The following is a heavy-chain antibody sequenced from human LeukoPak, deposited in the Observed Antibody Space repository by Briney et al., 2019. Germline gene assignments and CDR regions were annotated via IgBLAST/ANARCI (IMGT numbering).Heavy chain of an antibody. Sequence: GGSLRLSCAASGFTFSSYSMNWVRQAPGKGLEWVSSISSSSSYIFYADSVKGRFTMSRDNAKKSLFLQMDSLRAEDTAVYYCAKFSRAADSYWGQGTLVTVSS. CDR2: ISSSSSYI. J-gene: IGHJ4*02. CDR3: AKFSRAADSY. D-gene: IGHD2-15*01. V-gene: IGHV3-21*01. CDR1: GFTFSSYS.